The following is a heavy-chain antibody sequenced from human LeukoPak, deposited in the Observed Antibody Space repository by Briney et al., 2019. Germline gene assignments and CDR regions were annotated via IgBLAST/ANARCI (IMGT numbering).Heavy chain of an antibody. Sequence: PGGSLRLSCAASGFTFTSYAMHWVRQAPGKGLEWVAVISYDGSNKYYADSVKGRFTISRDNSKNTLYLQMNSLRTEDTAVYYCARDRPGPLDYWGQGTLVTVSS. CDR1: GFTFTSYA. V-gene: IGHV3-30-3*01. D-gene: IGHD1-1*01. J-gene: IGHJ4*02. CDR3: ARDRPGPLDY. CDR2: ISYDGSNK.